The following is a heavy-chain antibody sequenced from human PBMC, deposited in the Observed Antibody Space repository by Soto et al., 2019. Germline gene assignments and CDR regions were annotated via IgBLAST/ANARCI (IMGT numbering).Heavy chain of an antibody. Sequence: QVQLQESGPGLVKASETLSLTCTVSGGSMSPYYWSWIRQAPGVGLEWIAYVYYSGYTHYNPSLKRRVTISADTSNAHLSLKLTSVTAADPAVYYCARGLAPVELDDWGPGALVTVSS. CDR1: GGSMSPYY. D-gene: IGHD6-19*01. CDR2: VYYSGYT. CDR3: ARGLAPVELDD. J-gene: IGHJ4*02. V-gene: IGHV4-59*01.